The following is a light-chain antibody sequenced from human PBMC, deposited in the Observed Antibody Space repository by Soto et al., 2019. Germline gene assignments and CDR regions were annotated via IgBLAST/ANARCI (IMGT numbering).Light chain of an antibody. J-gene: IGKJ5*01. CDR3: QQYGSSPPGT. V-gene: IGKV3-20*01. CDR1: QSVSSN. Sequence: EIVMTQSPATLPVSPGERATLSCRASQSVSSNLAWYQQKPGQAPRLLIYGASSRAIGIPDRFSGGGSGTDFTLTISRLEPEDFAVYYCQQYGSSPPGTFGQGTRLEIK. CDR2: GAS.